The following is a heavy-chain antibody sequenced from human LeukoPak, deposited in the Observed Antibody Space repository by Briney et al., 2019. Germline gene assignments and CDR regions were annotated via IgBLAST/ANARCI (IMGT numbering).Heavy chain of an antibody. V-gene: IGHV4-34*01. CDR3: ARGPMYSSGWYPPYHYYYMDV. Sequence: GSLRLSCAASGFTFSNYWMSWIRQPPGKGLEWIGEINHSGSTNYNPSLKSRVTISVDTSKNQFSLKLSSVTAADTAVYYCARGPMYSSGWYPPYHYYYMDVWGKGTTVTV. J-gene: IGHJ6*03. CDR2: INHSGST. D-gene: IGHD6-19*01. CDR1: GFTFSNYW.